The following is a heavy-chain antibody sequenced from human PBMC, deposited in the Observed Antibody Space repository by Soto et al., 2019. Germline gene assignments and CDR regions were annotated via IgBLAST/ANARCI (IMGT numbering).Heavy chain of an antibody. V-gene: IGHV3-33*01. CDR1: GFSFNSYG. D-gene: IGHD3-10*01. J-gene: IGHJ2*01. CDR3: ARDGASGENRAWWFDL. Sequence: QVQLVESGGAVVQPGRSLRLSCAASGFSFNSYGMHWVRQAPGKGLEWVAIIWYDGSNKYYAESVKGRFSISRDNSKNRVYLQMDSLTAEDRAVFYCARDGASGENRAWWFDLWGRGTLVTVSS. CDR2: IWYDGSNK.